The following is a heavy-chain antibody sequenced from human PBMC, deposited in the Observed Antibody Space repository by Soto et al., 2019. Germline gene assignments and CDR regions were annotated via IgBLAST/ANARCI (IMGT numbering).Heavy chain of an antibody. D-gene: IGHD1-26*01. J-gene: IGHJ4*02. Sequence: LTLTCTVSGGSISSGDYYWSWIRQPPGKGLEWIAYIHYSGSTYYNPSLKSRVTISVDTSKNQFSLKLSSVTAADTAVYYCARSRYSGSYFFDYWGQGILVTVSS. V-gene: IGHV4-30-4*01. CDR2: IHYSGST. CDR1: GGSISSGDYY. CDR3: ARSRYSGSYFFDY.